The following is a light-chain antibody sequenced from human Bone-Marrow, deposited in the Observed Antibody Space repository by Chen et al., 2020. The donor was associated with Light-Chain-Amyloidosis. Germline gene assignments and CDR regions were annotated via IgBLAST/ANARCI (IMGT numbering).Light chain of an antibody. CDR2: DNS. V-gene: IGLV1-51*01. CDR3: GTWDSSLGAGV. J-gene: IGLJ2*01. CDR1: SSNIGNNF. Sequence: QSVLTQPPSVSAAPGQKVTISCSGTSSNIGNNFVSWYQQFPGTAPKLLIYDNSNRPSGIPDRCSGSKSGTSATLGIAGLQTGDEAEYYCGTWDSSLGAGVFGGGTKVTVL.